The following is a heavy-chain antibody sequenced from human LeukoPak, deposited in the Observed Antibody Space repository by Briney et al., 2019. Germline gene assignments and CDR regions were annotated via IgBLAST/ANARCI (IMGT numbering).Heavy chain of an antibody. CDR2: ISGSGGST. Sequence: GGSLRLSCAASGFTFSSYAMSWVRQAPGKGLEWVSAISGSGGSTYYADSVKGRFTISRDNSQNTLYLQMNSLRVDDTALYFCARAGFYSGWCVVDFWGHGTLVTVSS. CDR1: GFTFSSYA. V-gene: IGHV3-23*01. CDR3: ARAGFYSGWCVVDF. J-gene: IGHJ4*01. D-gene: IGHD6-19*01.